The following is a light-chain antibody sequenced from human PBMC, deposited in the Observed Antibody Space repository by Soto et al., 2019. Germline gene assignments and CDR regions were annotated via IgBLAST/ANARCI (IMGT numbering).Light chain of an antibody. CDR2: AAS. CDR3: QQHYTTLSFT. V-gene: IGKV1-39*01. CDR1: ESISRH. J-gene: IGKJ5*01. Sequence: DIQMTQSPSSLSGSVGDRVTITCRASESISRHLNWYQQKPGKAPKLLIYAASSLQNGVPSRFRCGGSGTDFTLTISNLHPEDFATYYCQQHYTTLSFTFGQGTRLDIK.